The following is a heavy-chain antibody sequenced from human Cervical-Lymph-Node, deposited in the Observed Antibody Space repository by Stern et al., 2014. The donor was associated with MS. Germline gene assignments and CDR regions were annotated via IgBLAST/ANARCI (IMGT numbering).Heavy chain of an antibody. D-gene: IGHD3-16*01. CDR1: GASISTVGYY. J-gene: IGHJ4*02. V-gene: IGHV4-31*03. CDR3: ARSDRLWGSFDY. CDR2: ISYIGST. Sequence: QVKLQESGPGMVKPLQTLSLTCTVSGASISTVGYYWSWIRQHPGKGLEWIAYISYIGSTYYNPSVKSRVSISADTSKNQFSLNLTSVTAADTALYYCARSDRLWGSFDYWGQGTLVAVSS.